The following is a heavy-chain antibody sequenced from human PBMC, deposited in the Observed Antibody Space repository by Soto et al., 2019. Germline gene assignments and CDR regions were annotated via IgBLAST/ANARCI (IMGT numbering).Heavy chain of an antibody. V-gene: IGHV4-39*07. Sequence: SETLSLTCTVSGGSISSSSYYWGWIRQPPGKGLEWIGNIYHSGSTYYNPSLKSRVTISVDRSKNQFSLKLSSVTAADTAVYYCARGVTTVTTLDYWGQGTLVTVSS. D-gene: IGHD4-4*01. CDR3: ARGVTTVTTLDY. CDR1: GGSISSSSYY. J-gene: IGHJ4*02. CDR2: IYHSGST.